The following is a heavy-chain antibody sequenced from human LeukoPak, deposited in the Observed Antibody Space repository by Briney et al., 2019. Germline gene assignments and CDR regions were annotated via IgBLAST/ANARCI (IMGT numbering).Heavy chain of an antibody. D-gene: IGHD2-15*01. CDR2: ISFDGTNK. Sequence: PGGSLRLSCAASGFTFSSFAMHWVRQAPGKGLEWVAVISFDGTNKYYADSVKGRFTISRDNSKNTLFQQMNSLRAEDTAVYYCARGGVVVGATEENFDYWGQGTLVTVSS. CDR1: GFTFSSFA. J-gene: IGHJ4*02. V-gene: IGHV3-30-3*01. CDR3: ARGGVVVGATEENFDY.